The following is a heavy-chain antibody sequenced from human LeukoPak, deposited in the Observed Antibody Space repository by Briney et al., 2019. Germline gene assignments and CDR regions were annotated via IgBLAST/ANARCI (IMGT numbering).Heavy chain of an antibody. D-gene: IGHD3-10*01. CDR3: VRGFSGVVGDH. CDR1: SGSFSGYY. CDR2: IKDGGIT. J-gene: IGHJ4*02. V-gene: IGHV4-34*01. Sequence: PSETLSLTCTVYSGSFSGYYWSWIRLPPGKGLEWIGEIKDGGITNYNPSLRSRVTISKDTSNNQLSLKLHFATAADTAVYYCVRGFSGVVGDHWGQGSLVTVSS.